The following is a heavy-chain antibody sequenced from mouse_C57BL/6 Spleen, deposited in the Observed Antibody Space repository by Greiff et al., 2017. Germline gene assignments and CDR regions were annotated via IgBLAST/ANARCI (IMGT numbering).Heavy chain of an antibody. CDR3: ARANYYGSSGRYFDG. Sequence: EVQLQQSGPELVKPGASVKIPCKASGYTFTDYNMDWVKQSHGKSLEWIGDINPNNGGTIYNQKFKGKATLTVDKSSSTAYMELRSLTSEDTAVYYCARANYYGSSGRYFDGWGTGTTVTVSS. V-gene: IGHV1-18*01. CDR2: INPNNGGT. D-gene: IGHD1-1*01. CDR1: GYTFTDYN. J-gene: IGHJ1*03.